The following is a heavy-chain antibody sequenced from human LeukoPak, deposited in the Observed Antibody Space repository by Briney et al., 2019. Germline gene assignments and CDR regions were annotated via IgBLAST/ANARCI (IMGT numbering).Heavy chain of an antibody. J-gene: IGHJ6*02. CDR2: ISAYNGNT. CDR1: GYTFTSYG. CDR3: AREGYYSSTSCFYYYYYGMDV. V-gene: IGHV1-18*01. Sequence: GASVKVSCKASGYTFTSYGISWVRQAPGQGLEWMGWISAYNGNTNYAQKLQGRVTMTTDTSTSTAYMELRSLRSDDTAVYYCAREGYYSSTSCFYYYYYGMDVWGQGTTVTVSS. D-gene: IGHD2-2*01.